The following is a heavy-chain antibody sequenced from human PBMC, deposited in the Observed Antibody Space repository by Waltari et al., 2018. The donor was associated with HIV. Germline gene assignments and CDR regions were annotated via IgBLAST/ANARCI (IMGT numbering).Heavy chain of an antibody. CDR2: IYYSGST. J-gene: IGHJ6*02. V-gene: IGHV4-61*01. D-gene: IGHD2-15*01. CDR1: GGSVSSRSYH. Sequence: QVQLQASGPGLVKPSETLSLTCTVSGGSVSSRSYHWCSFWQPPGKGLEWIGYIYYSGSTNYNPSLKSRVTISVDTSKNQFSLKLSSVTAADTAVYYCARVTVVAAYGMDVWGQGTTVTVSS. CDR3: ARVTVVAAYGMDV.